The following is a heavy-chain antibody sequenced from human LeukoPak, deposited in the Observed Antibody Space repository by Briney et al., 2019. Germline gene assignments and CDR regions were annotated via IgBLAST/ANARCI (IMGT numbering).Heavy chain of an antibody. Sequence: SETLSLTCTVSGGSISSYYWSWIRQPAGKGLEWIGRIYTSGSTNYNPSLKSRVTMSVDTSKNQFSLKLSSVTAADTAVYYCARDRARITIFGVESGXFXXWGXXXLVT. CDR1: GGSISSYY. D-gene: IGHD3-3*01. CDR2: IYTSGST. V-gene: IGHV4-4*07. CDR3: ARDRARITIFGVESGXFXX. J-gene: IGHJ4*03.